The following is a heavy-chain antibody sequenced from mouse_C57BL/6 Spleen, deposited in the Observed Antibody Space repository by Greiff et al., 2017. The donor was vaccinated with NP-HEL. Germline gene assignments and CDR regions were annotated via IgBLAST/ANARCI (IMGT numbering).Heavy chain of an antibody. CDR2: IYPRSGNT. CDR3: ARITTVGAY. D-gene: IGHD1-1*01. V-gene: IGHV1-81*01. J-gene: IGHJ3*01. Sequence: QVHVKQSGAELARPGASVKLSCKASGYTFTSYGISWVKQRTGQGLAWIGEIYPRSGNTYYNEKFKGKATLTADKSSSTAYMELRSLPSDDSAVYFCARITTVGAYWGQGTLVTVSA. CDR1: GYTFTSYG.